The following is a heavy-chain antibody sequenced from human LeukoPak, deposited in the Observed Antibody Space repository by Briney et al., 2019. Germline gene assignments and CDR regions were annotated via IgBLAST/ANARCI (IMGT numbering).Heavy chain of an antibody. CDR3: ARSNARDGYNFGY. CDR1: GGSITSSY. CDR2: FYYSGAT. Sequence: PSETLSLTCTVSGGSITSSYWSWLRQRPGKGLQWIGYFYYSGATNYNPSLKSRVTISVDTSKTQLSLKMTSMTAADTAVYYCARSNARDGYNFGYWGQGTLVTVSS. V-gene: IGHV4-59*08. D-gene: IGHD5-24*01. J-gene: IGHJ4*02.